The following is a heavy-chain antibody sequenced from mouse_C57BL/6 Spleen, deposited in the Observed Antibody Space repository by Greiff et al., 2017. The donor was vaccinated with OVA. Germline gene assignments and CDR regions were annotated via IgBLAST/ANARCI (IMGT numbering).Heavy chain of an antibody. D-gene: IGHD1-1*01. Sequence: VQLQQSGPELVKPGASVKISCKASGYTFTDYYMNWVKQSHGKSLEWIGDINPNNGGTSYNQKFKGKATLTVDKSSSTAYMELRSLTSEDSAVYYCARGGPYGFAYWGQGTLVTVSA. J-gene: IGHJ3*01. CDR2: INPNNGGT. CDR1: GYTFTDYY. V-gene: IGHV1-26*01. CDR3: ARGGPYGFAY.